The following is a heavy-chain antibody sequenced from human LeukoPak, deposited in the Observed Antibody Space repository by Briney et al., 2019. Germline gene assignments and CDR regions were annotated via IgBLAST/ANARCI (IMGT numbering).Heavy chain of an antibody. J-gene: IGHJ4*02. V-gene: IGHV3-7*01. CDR3: ATPGGWYFDY. CDR1: GFTFSSYW. Sequence: SGGSLRLSCAASGFTFSSYWMSWVRQAPGKGLEWVASIRQDGSEKYYVDSVKGRFTISRDNAKNSLYLQMNSLRAEDTALYYCATPGGWYFDYWGQGTLVTVSS. D-gene: IGHD6-19*01. CDR2: IRQDGSEK.